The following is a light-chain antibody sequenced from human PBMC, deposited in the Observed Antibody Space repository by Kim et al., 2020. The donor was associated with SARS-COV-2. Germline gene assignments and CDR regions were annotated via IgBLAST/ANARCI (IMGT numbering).Light chain of an antibody. CDR3: QQSYSNPQT. CDR2: GAS. CDR1: QSISSY. J-gene: IGKJ1*01. Sequence: ASVGDRVTITCRASQSISSYLNWYQQKPGKAPKRLIYGASSLQSGVPSRFSGSGSGTEFTLTISSLQPEDFATYYCQQSYSNPQTFGHGTKVDIK. V-gene: IGKV1-39*01.